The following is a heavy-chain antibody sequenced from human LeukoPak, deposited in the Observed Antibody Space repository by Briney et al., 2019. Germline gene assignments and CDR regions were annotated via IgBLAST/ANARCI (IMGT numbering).Heavy chain of an antibody. CDR3: AGGFGGSYRNWFDP. Sequence: SETLSLTCTVSGGSISSGGYYWSWIRQHPGKGLEWIGYIYYSGSTYYNPSLKSRVTISVDTSKNQFSLKLSSVTAADTAVYYCAGGFGGSYRNWFDPWGQGTLVTVSS. V-gene: IGHV4-31*03. CDR2: IYYSGST. J-gene: IGHJ5*02. CDR1: GGSISSGGYY. D-gene: IGHD1-26*01.